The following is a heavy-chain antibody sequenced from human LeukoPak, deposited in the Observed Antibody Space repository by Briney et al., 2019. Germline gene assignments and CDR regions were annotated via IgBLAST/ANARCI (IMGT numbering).Heavy chain of an antibody. CDR1: GFTFSSYG. CDR3: ARLGSGWSFDY. CDR2: IWYDGSNK. V-gene: IGHV3-33*01. Sequence: PGRSLRLSCATSGFTFSSYGIDWVRQAPGKGLEWVAVIWYDGSNKYYADSVKGRFTISRDQSKSTAYLQMNSLRVEDTAVYYCARLGSGWSFDYWGQGALVTVSS. D-gene: IGHD6-19*01. J-gene: IGHJ4*02.